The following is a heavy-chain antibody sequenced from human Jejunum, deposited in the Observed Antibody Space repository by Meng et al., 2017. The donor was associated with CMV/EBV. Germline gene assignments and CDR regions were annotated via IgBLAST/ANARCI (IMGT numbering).Heavy chain of an antibody. CDR2: IYGDGGT. Sequence: VQLVASGGDLVQPGGSLRLSCAVSGFTVSRNFMTWVRQAPGKGLEWVSIIYGDGGTDYADSVKGRFTISRDNSRNTLYLQMNSLRAEDTAVYYCASPPPIGAALDYWGQGTLVTVSS. CDR3: ASPPPIGAALDY. D-gene: IGHD6-6*01. CDR1: GFTVSRNF. J-gene: IGHJ4*02. V-gene: IGHV3-66*01.